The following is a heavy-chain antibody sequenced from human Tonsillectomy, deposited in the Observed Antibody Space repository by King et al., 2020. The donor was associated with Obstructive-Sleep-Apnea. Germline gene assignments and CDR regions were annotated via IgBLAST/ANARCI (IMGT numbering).Heavy chain of an antibody. V-gene: IGHV4-59*01. CDR3: ARSGLGATGTITDY. CDR2: IHSSGTT. J-gene: IGHJ4*02. D-gene: IGHD1-1*01. Sequence: VQLQESGPGLVTPSETLSLTCTVSGGSISDYFWSWIRQPPGKGLERIGYIHSSGTTNYSPSLKSRVTMSVDTSKNHFSLKLGSVTAADTAVYYCARSGLGATGTITDYWGQGTLVTVSS. CDR1: GGSISDYF.